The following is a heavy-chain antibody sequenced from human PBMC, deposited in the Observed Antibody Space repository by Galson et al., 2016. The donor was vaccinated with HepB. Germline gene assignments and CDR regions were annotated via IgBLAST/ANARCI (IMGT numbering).Heavy chain of an antibody. V-gene: IGHV3-30*03. CDR2: MSYDGIIK. Sequence: SLRLSCAASGFTFNTYGMVWVRQPPGKGLEWVAVMSYDGIIKYYGDSVKGRFTISRDTSKTTLYLQMDSLRAEDTAVYYCARPRAQPDDAFDIWGQGTMVTVSS. CDR3: ARPRAQPDDAFDI. D-gene: IGHD2-2*01. CDR1: GFTFNTYG. J-gene: IGHJ3*02.